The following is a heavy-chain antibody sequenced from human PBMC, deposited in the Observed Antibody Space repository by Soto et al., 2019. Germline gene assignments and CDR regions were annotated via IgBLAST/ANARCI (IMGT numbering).Heavy chain of an antibody. CDR3: ARARGARYFDY. CDR2: IYYGGST. CDR1: GGSISSGDYY. J-gene: IGHJ4*02. Sequence: SETLSLTCTVPGGSISSGDYYWSWIRQPPGKGLEWIGYIYYGGSTYYNPSLKSRVTISVDTSKNQFSLKLSSVTAADTAVYYCARARGARYFDYWGQGTLVTVSS. D-gene: IGHD2-15*01. V-gene: IGHV4-30-4*01.